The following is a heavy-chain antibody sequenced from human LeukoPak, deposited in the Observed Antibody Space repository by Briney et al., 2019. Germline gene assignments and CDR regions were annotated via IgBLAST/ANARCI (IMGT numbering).Heavy chain of an antibody. J-gene: IGHJ6*03. V-gene: IGHV3-20*04. CDR3: ARGERLSGYSSYMDV. CDR1: GFNFDDYG. Sequence: TGGSLRLSCAASGFNFDDYGMNWVRQAPGKGLKWVSGINWNGGSTGYADSGKGRFTISSDNAKTSLYLQMNSLRADDTALYYCARGERLSGYSSYMDVWGKGTTVTVSS. CDR2: INWNGGST.